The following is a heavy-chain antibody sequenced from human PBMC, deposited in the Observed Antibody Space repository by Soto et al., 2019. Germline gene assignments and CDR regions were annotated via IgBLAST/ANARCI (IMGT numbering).Heavy chain of an antibody. CDR2: TYYRSKWYN. CDR1: GDSVSSNSAA. Sequence: SETLSLTCVISGDSVSSNSAAWNWIRQSPSRGLEWLGRTYYRSKWYNDYAVSVKSRITINPDTSKNKFSLQLNSVNPEDMAVYFCVIDIVRMVYAIPPGVWFYPWGQGTLVTPSS. J-gene: IGHJ5*02. V-gene: IGHV6-1*01. D-gene: IGHD2-8*01. CDR3: VIDIVRMVYAIPPGVWFYP.